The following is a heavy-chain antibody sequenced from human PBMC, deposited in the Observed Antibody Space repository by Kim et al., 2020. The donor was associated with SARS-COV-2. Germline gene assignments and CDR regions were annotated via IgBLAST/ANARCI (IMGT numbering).Heavy chain of an antibody. CDR3: ARDVAAAGPFDY. V-gene: IGHV3-20*01. D-gene: IGHD6-13*01. Sequence: GYADSVKGRFTISRDNAKNSLYLQMNSLRAEDTALYHCARDVAAAGPFDYWGQGTLVTVSS. J-gene: IGHJ4*02.